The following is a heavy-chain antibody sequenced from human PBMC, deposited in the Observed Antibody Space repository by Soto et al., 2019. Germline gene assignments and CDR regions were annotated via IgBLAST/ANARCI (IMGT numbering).Heavy chain of an antibody. Sequence: ASVKVSCKASGYTFTGYYMHWVRQAPGQGLEWMGWINPNSGGTNYAQKFQDWVTMTRDTSISTAYMELSRLRSDDTAVYYCARVSIAVAGTFFDYWGQGTLVTVSS. J-gene: IGHJ4*02. V-gene: IGHV1-2*04. CDR3: ARVSIAVAGTFFDY. CDR1: GYTFTGYY. CDR2: INPNSGGT. D-gene: IGHD6-19*01.